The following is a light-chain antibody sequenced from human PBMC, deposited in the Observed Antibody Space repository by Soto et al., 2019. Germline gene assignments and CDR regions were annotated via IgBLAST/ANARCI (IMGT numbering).Light chain of an antibody. CDR1: QSVSSSY. Sequence: EIVLTQSPGTLSLSPGERATLSCRASQSVSSSYLAWYQQKPGQAPRLLIFRASTRATGIPDRFSGSGSGTEFTLTISSLQSEDFAVYYCQQYNNWPKMFGQGTKVDIK. CDR3: QQYNNWPKM. V-gene: IGKV3-15*01. CDR2: RAS. J-gene: IGKJ1*01.